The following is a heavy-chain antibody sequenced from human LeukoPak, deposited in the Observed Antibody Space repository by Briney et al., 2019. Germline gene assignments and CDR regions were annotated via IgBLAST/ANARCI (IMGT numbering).Heavy chain of an antibody. CDR3: ATSAPYGPFDY. Sequence: GGSLRLSCAASGFIFGAYDVSWVRQAPGKGLEWVSVISGSGGSTYYADSVKGRFTISRDNSKNTLYLQMNSLRAEDTAVYYCATSAPYGPFDYWGQGTLVTVSS. J-gene: IGHJ4*02. CDR1: GFIFGAYD. V-gene: IGHV3-23*01. CDR2: ISGSGGST. D-gene: IGHD4-17*01.